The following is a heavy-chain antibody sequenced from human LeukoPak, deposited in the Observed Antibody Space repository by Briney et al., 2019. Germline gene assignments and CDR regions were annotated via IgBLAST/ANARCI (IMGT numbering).Heavy chain of an antibody. CDR2: INTNTENP. J-gene: IGHJ6*02. CDR3: ARVGVRSTPSSQGVDYYYYGMDI. Sequence: GASVKVSCKASGYSFTTYAMNWVRQAPGQGLEWMGWINTNTENPTYAQGFTGRIVFPLDTSVSTAYLQISSLRAEDTAVYYCARVGVRSTPSSQGVDYYYYGMDIWGQGTTVTVSS. CDR1: GYSFTTYA. D-gene: IGHD2-2*01. V-gene: IGHV7-4-1*02.